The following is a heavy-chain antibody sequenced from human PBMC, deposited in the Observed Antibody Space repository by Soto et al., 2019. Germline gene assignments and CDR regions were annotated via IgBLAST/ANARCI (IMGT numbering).Heavy chain of an antibody. Sequence: PGGSLRLSCAASGFTFSSYAMHWVRQAPGKGLEWVAVISYDGSNKYYADSVKGRFTISRDNSKNTLYLQMNSLRAEDTAVYYCARDLYYYDSSGELYYYYYGMDVWGQGTTVTVS. J-gene: IGHJ6*02. CDR2: ISYDGSNK. V-gene: IGHV3-30-3*01. CDR1: GFTFSSYA. D-gene: IGHD3-22*01. CDR3: ARDLYYYDSSGELYYYYYGMDV.